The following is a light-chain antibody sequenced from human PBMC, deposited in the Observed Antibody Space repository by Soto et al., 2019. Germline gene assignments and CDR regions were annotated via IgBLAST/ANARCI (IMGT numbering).Light chain of an antibody. J-gene: IGKJ2*01. CDR1: QSVRFN. Sequence: EIVMTQSPATLSVSPGERATLSCRASQSVRFNLAWYQQKPGQPPRLLIYGASSRATGVPDRFSGSGSGTEFTLTISSLQSEDFAVYYCQQYNNWPPYTFGQGTDWRL. V-gene: IGKV3D-15*01. CDR2: GAS. CDR3: QQYNNWPPYT.